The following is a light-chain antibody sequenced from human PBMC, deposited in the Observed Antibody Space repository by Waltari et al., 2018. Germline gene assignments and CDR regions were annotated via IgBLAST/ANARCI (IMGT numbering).Light chain of an antibody. CDR3: SSYTTSGTL. Sequence: QSALTQPASVSGSPAKSIAISCTGTHINVGCYDYVSWYQQHPGKAPKLMIYDVSNRPSGVSNRFSGSKSGNTASLTISGLQAEDEADYYCSSYTTSGTLFGTGTKVTVL. J-gene: IGLJ1*01. CDR1: HINVGCYDY. V-gene: IGLV2-14*03. CDR2: DVS.